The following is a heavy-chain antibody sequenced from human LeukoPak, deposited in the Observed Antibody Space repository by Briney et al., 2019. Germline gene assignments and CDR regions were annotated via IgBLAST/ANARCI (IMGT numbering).Heavy chain of an antibody. CDR1: GGSIRSSRYY. V-gene: IGHV4-39*06. Sequence: SETLSLTCSVSGGSIRSSRYYWGWIPQPRGKGLEWIWWLYYSGSTYYNRSGQSRVTQAVDPSKNQFALDLSSGPAAGSAVYYCAREEVTTILKFDGWGLGTRVTVSS. D-gene: IGHD4-11*01. CDR2: LYYSGST. CDR3: AREEVTTILKFDG. J-gene: IGHJ4*02.